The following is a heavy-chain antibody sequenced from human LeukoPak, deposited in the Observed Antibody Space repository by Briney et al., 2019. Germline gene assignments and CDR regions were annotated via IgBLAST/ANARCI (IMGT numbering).Heavy chain of an antibody. CDR3: ARGFYGDYRGNWFDP. CDR1: GGTFSSYA. V-gene: IGHV1-69*13. Sequence: SVKVSCKASGGTFSSYAISWVRQAPGLGLEWMGGIIPIFDTVDYTQRFQVRVTITADESTSTAYMELSSLRSEDTAVSYCARGFYGDYRGNWFDPWGQGTLVTVSS. CDR2: IIPIFDTV. J-gene: IGHJ5*02. D-gene: IGHD4-17*01.